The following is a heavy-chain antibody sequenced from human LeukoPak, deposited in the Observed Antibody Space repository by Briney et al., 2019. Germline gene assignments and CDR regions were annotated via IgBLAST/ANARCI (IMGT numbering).Heavy chain of an antibody. CDR2: INPNSGGT. CDR3: ARSYSNYVLFWFDP. J-gene: IGHJ5*02. Sequence: ASVKVSCKASGYTFTGYYMHWVRQAPGQGLEWMGWINPNSGGTNYAQKFQGRVTMTRDTSISTAYMELSRLRSDDTAVYYCARSYSNYVLFWFDPWGQGTLVTVSS. CDR1: GYTFTGYY. D-gene: IGHD4-11*01. V-gene: IGHV1-2*02.